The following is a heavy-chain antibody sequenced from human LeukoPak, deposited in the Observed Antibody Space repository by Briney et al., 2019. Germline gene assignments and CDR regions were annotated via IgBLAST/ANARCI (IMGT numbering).Heavy chain of an antibody. CDR1: GFTFSSSA. V-gene: IGHV3-23*01. J-gene: IGHJ5*02. CDR2: ISASGGST. CDR3: ARSIAAAGRFDP. D-gene: IGHD6-13*01. Sequence: GGSLRLSCAASGFTFSSSAMSWVRQVPGKGLEWVSGISASGGSTYYADSVKGRFTISRDNSKNTVYLQMNSLRPEDTAVYFCARSIAAAGRFDPWGQGTLVTVSS.